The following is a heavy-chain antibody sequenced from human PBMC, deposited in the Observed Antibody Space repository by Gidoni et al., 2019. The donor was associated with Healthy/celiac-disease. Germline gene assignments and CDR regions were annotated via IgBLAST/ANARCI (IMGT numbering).Heavy chain of an antibody. V-gene: IGHV4-31*03. CDR2: IYYSGST. CDR3: ARVGIQLWFHMDV. CDR1: GGSISSGGYY. D-gene: IGHD5-18*01. J-gene: IGHJ6*03. Sequence: TVSGGSISSGGYYWSWIRQHPGKGLAWIGYIYYSGSTYYNPSLKSRVTISVDTSKNQFSLKLSSVTAADTAVYYCARVGIQLWFHMDVWGKGTTVTVSS.